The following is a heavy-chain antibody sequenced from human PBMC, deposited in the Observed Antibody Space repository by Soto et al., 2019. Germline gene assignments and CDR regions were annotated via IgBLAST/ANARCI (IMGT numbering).Heavy chain of an antibody. CDR2: INWNGGST. Sequence: GGSLRLSCAASGFTFDDYGMSWVRQAPGKGLEWVSGINWNGGSTGYADSVKGRFTISRDNAKNSLYLQMNSLRAEDTALYYCARDRAGIAAAGTWGRGDYYYGMDVWGQGTTVTVSS. J-gene: IGHJ6*02. V-gene: IGHV3-20*04. CDR3: ARDRAGIAAAGTWGRGDYYYGMDV. CDR1: GFTFDDYG. D-gene: IGHD6-13*01.